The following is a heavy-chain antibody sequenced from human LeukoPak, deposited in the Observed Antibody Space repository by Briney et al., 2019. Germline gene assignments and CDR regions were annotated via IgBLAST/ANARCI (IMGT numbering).Heavy chain of an antibody. CDR3: ALEGDYDYVWGSYRHSPFDY. J-gene: IGHJ4*02. CDR1: GFTFSSYS. D-gene: IGHD3-16*02. Sequence: PGGSLRLSCAASGFTFSSYSMNWVPQAPGKGLEWVSYISSSSSTIYYADSVKGRFTISRDNAKNSLYLQMNSLRAEDTAVYYCALEGDYDYVWGSYRHSPFDYWGQGTLVTVSS. CDR2: ISSSSSTI. V-gene: IGHV3-48*01.